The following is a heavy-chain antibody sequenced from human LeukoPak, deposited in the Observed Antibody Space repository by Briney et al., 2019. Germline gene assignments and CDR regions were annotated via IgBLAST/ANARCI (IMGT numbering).Heavy chain of an antibody. V-gene: IGHV4-38-2*01. D-gene: IGHD6-13*01. Sequence: SETLSLTCAVSGYSISSGYYWGWIRPPPGKGLEWIGSIYHSGSTYYNPSLKSRVTISVDTSKNQFSLKLSSVTAADTAVYYCARVGNEIAAAGIYWGQGTLVTASS. J-gene: IGHJ4*02. CDR2: IYHSGST. CDR3: ARVGNEIAAAGIY. CDR1: GYSISSGYY.